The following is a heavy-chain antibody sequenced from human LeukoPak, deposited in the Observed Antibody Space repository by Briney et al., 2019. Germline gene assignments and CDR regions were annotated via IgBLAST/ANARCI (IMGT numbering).Heavy chain of an antibody. CDR2: IYYSGST. CDR3: ATYSSSPGYFDL. D-gene: IGHD6-6*01. Sequence: PSETLSLTCTVSGGSISSYYWSWIRQPPGKGLEWIGYIYYSGSTNYNPSLKSRVTISVDTSKNQFSLKLSSVTAADTAVYYCATYSSSPGYFDLWGRGTLVTVSS. J-gene: IGHJ2*01. V-gene: IGHV4-59*08. CDR1: GGSISSYY.